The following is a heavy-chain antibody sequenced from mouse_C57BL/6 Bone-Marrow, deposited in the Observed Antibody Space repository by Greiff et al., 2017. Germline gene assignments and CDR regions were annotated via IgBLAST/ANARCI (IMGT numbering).Heavy chain of an antibody. CDR2: IYPGDGDT. D-gene: IGHD1-1*01. CDR3: ARALITTVVGQDY. CDR1: GYAFSSSW. J-gene: IGHJ2*01. Sequence: VQRVESGPELVKPGASVKISCKASGYAFSSSWMNWVKQRPGKGLEWIGRIYPGDGDTNYNGKFKGKATLTADKSSSTAYMQLSSLTSEDSAVYFCARALITTVVGQDYWGQGTTLTVSS. V-gene: IGHV1-82*01.